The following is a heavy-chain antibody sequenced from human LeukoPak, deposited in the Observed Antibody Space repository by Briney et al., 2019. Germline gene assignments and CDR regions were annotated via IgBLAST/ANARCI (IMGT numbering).Heavy chain of an antibody. Sequence: GGSLRRSCAASGFTFNTHSMDWLRQAPGKGLEWVSSISASSNFIHYAESVRGRFTISRDNAKNSLYLQMNSLGAQDTAVYYCARPATGYCSSAGCHWDSWGQGTLVTVSS. CDR1: GFTFNTHS. V-gene: IGHV3-21*01. CDR3: ARPATGYCSSAGCHWDS. J-gene: IGHJ4*02. CDR2: ISASSNFI. D-gene: IGHD2-2*01.